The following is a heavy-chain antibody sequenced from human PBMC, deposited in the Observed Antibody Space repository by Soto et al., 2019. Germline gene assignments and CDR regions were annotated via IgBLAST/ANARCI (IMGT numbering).Heavy chain of an antibody. Sequence: SETLSLTCAVSCGSISSGGYSWSWIRQPPGKGLEWIGYIYHSGSTYYNPSLKSRVTTSVDRSKNQFSLKLSSVTASDTAMYYCARGPDSSGYYYYYYGMDVWGQGTTVTVSS. V-gene: IGHV4-30-2*01. CDR1: CGSISSGGYS. J-gene: IGHJ6*02. CDR3: ARGPDSSGYYYYYYGMDV. CDR2: IYHSGST. D-gene: IGHD3-22*01.